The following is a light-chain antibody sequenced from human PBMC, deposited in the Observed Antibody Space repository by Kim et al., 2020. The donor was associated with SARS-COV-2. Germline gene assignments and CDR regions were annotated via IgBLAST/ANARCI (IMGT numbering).Light chain of an antibody. CDR2: AAS. Sequence: DIQMTQSPSSLSASVGDRVTITCRASQSISSYLNWYQQKPGKAPKLLIYAASSLQSGVPSRFSGSGSGTDFTLTISSLQPEDFATYNGQQSYSTPYTFGQGTKLEI. J-gene: IGKJ2*01. CDR1: QSISSY. V-gene: IGKV1-39*01. CDR3: QQSYSTPYT.